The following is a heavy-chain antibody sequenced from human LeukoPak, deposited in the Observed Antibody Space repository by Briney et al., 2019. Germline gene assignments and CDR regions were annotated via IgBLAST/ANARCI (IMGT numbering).Heavy chain of an antibody. Sequence: GRSLRLSCAASGFTFGSYGMHWVRQAPGKGLEWVAVIWYDGSNKYYADPVKGRFTISRDNSKNTLYLQMNSLRAEDTAVYYCARDFSPRSAYYYYYGMDVWGQGTTVTVSS. CDR1: GFTFGSYG. V-gene: IGHV3-33*01. J-gene: IGHJ6*02. CDR2: IWYDGSNK. D-gene: IGHD2/OR15-2a*01. CDR3: ARDFSPRSAYYYYYGMDV.